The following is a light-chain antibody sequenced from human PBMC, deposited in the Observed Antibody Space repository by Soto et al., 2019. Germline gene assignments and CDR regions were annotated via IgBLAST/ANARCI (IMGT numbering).Light chain of an antibody. CDR1: QNIATQF. J-gene: IGKJ2*01. V-gene: IGKV3-20*01. CDR2: GTS. Sequence: VLTQSPGTLSLSPGERATLSCRASQNIATQFFTWYQQRPGQAPRVLIYGTSTRATGIPDRFSGSESGTDFTLTISRLEPEDFAVYYCQQYSSSSVYTFGQGTKLEI. CDR3: QQYSSSSVYT.